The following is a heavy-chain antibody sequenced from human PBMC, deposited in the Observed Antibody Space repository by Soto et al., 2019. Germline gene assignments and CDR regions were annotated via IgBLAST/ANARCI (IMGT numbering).Heavy chain of an antibody. V-gene: IGHV1-3*01. D-gene: IGHD6-19*01. Sequence: ASVKVSCKASGYTFTGYAMHWVRQAPGQRLEWMGWINAGNGNTKYSQKFQGRVTITMDTSASTAYMELSSLRSEDTAVYYCARAVAVAADFDYWGQGTLVTVSS. CDR3: ARAVAVAADFDY. CDR2: INAGNGNT. J-gene: IGHJ4*02. CDR1: GYTFTGYA.